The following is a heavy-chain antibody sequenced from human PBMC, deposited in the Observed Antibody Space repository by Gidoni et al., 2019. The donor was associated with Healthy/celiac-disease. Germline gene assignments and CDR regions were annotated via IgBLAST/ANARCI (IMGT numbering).Heavy chain of an antibody. J-gene: IGHJ4*02. CDR2: INPSGGST. V-gene: IGHV1-46*01. CDR1: GYTFTSYY. D-gene: IGHD2-15*01. CDR3: ARGYGGGNLDY. Sequence: QVQLVQSGAEVKKPGASVKVSCTASGYTFTSYYMHWVRQAPGKGLEWMGIINPSGGSTSYAQKFQGRVTMTRDTSTSTVYMELSSLRSEDTAVYYCARGYGGGNLDYWGQGTLVTVSS.